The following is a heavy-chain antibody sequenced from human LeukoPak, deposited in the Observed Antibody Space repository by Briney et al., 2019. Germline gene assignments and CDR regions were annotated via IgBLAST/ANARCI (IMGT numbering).Heavy chain of an antibody. CDR1: GYTFTSYG. J-gene: IGHJ3*02. Sequence: ASVKVSCKASGYTFTSYGISWVRQAPGQGLEWMGWISAYNGNTNYAQKLQGRVTMTTDTSTSTAYMELRSLRSDDTAVYYCARAPGYCSGGSCYWSYAFDIWGQGTMVTVSS. CDR3: ARAPGYCSGGSCYWSYAFDI. V-gene: IGHV1-18*01. CDR2: ISAYNGNT. D-gene: IGHD2-15*01.